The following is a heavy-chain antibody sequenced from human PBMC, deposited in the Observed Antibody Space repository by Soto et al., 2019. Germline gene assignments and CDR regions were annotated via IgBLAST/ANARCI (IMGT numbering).Heavy chain of an antibody. CDR3: ARAREGGYSCDDCD. Sequence: SVKVSCKASGGTISSYAISWVRQATGQGLEWMGGIIPIFGTANYAQKFQGRVTITADESTSTAYMELSSLRSEDTAVYYCARAREGGYSCDDCDWGQGTLVTVSS. CDR2: IIPIFGTA. D-gene: IGHD5-12*01. J-gene: IGHJ4*02. CDR1: GGTISSYA. V-gene: IGHV1-69*13.